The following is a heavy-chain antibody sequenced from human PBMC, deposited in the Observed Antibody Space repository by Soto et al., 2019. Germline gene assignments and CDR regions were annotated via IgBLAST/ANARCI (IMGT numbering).Heavy chain of an antibody. D-gene: IGHD4-4*01. Sequence: QVQLQESGPGLVKPSETLSLTCTVSGGSIRSYYWSWIRQPPGKGLEWIGYIYYSGSTNYIPSLKRRVTISLETSKNPFPLKLTSVAAPKTAVYYCARLPVDAFDIWGQGTMVTVSS. J-gene: IGHJ3*02. CDR1: GGSIRSYY. CDR2: IYYSGST. CDR3: ARLPVDAFDI. V-gene: IGHV4-59*08.